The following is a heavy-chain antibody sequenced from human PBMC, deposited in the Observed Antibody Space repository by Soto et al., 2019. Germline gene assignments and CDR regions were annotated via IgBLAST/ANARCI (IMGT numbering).Heavy chain of an antibody. CDR2: IYHSGST. V-gene: IGHV4-4*02. CDR3: ARDESGYDSFYYGMDV. Sequence: ASETLSLTCAVSGGSISSSNWWSWVRQPPGKGLEWIGEIYHSGSTNYNPSLKSRVTISVDKSKNQFSLKLSSVTAADTAVYYCARDESGYDSFYYGMDVWGQGTTVTVSS. CDR1: GGSISSSNW. D-gene: IGHD5-12*01. J-gene: IGHJ6*02.